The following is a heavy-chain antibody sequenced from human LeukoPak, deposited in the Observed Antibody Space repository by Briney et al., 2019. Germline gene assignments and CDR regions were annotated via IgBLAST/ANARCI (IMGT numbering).Heavy chain of an antibody. CDR1: GFTFSSYW. CDR3: ARDHTFGRYCSGGSCYSRLSDPPYYFDY. Sequence: GGSLRLSCAASGFTFSSYWMSWVRQAPGKGLEWVANIKQDGSEKYYVDSVKGRFTISRDNAKNSLYLQMNSLRAEDTAVYYCARDHTFGRYCSGGSCYSRLSDPPYYFDYWGQGTLVTVSS. V-gene: IGHV3-7*01. CDR2: IKQDGSEK. D-gene: IGHD2-15*01. J-gene: IGHJ4*02.